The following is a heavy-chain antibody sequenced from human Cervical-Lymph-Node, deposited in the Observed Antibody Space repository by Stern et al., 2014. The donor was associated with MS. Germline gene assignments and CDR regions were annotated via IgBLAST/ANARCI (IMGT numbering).Heavy chain of an antibody. D-gene: IGHD4-17*01. Sequence: VQLVQRGAELKKPGASMKVSCKTSGYTFRDYFIQWVRQAPGQGLEYMGWINPNSGSTNYAEKFRGRVTMTSDTSINTAYLELSGLQSDDTAIYYCARDRYGDPFDYWGQGTLVTVSS. J-gene: IGHJ4*02. CDR2: INPNSGST. CDR3: ARDRYGDPFDY. V-gene: IGHV1-2*02. CDR1: GYTFRDYF.